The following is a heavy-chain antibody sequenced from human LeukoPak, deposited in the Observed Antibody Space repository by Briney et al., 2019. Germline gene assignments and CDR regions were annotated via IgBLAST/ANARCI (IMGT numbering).Heavy chain of an antibody. CDR2: IVVGSGNT. J-gene: IGHJ6*02. Sequence: ASVKVSCKASGFTFSSSAMQWVRQARGQRLEWIGWIVVGSGNTNYAQKFQERVTITRDMPTSTVYMELSSLRSEDTAVYYCAADRAGGGYYYYGMGVWGQGTTVTVSS. D-gene: IGHD3-16*01. CDR1: GFTFSSSA. V-gene: IGHV1-58*02. CDR3: AADRAGGGYYYYGMGV.